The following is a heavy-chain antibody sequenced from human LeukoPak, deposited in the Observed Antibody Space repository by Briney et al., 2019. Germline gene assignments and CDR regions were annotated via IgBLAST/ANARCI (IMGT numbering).Heavy chain of an antibody. J-gene: IGHJ4*02. CDR3: ATFSGYYSFDY. V-gene: IGHV3-21*01. Sequence: GGSLRLSCAASGFTFSSYSMNWVRQAPGKGLEWVSFISSSSSYIYYADSVKGRFTISRDNAKNSLYLQMNSLRAEDTAVYYCATFSGYYSFDYWGQGTLVTVSS. D-gene: IGHD3-22*01. CDR1: GFTFSSYS. CDR2: ISSSSSYI.